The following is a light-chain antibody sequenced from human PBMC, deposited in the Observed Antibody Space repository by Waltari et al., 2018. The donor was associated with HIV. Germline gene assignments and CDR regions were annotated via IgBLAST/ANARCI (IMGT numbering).Light chain of an antibody. V-gene: IGLV2-23*02. CDR2: EVT. CDR3: CSFAGTFRI. J-gene: IGLJ2*01. Sequence: QSALTQPASLSGSPGQSITISCTGTSSDVGTYSLVSWFQLHPGKAPKLLIYEVTKRPSGVSYRFSGAKSGNTASLTISGLQAEDEADYYCCSFAGTFRIFGGGTKLTVL. CDR1: SSDVGTYSL.